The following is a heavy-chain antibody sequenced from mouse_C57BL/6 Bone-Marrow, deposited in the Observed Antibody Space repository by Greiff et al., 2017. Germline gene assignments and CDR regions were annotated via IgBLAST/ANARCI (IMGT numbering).Heavy chain of an antibody. V-gene: IGHV1-72*01. Sequence: VQLQQPGAELVKPGASVKLSCKASGYTFTSYWMHWVKQRPGRGLEWIGRIDPNSGGTKYNEKFKSKATLTVDKPSSTAYMQRSSLTSEDSAVYYCARNYYGSSYNWYFDVWGTGTTVTVSS. CDR3: ARNYYGSSYNWYFDV. CDR1: GYTFTSYW. D-gene: IGHD1-1*01. J-gene: IGHJ1*03. CDR2: IDPNSGGT.